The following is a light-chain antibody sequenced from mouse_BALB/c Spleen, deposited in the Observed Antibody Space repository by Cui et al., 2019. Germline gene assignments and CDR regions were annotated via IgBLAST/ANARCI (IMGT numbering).Light chain of an antibody. CDR1: SSVSC. CDR3: HQWSSYPWT. J-gene: IGKJ1*01. V-gene: IGKV4-80*01. CDR2: STS. Sequence: QMVPTHSPAIMSASLREEITLTCSASSSVSCMHWYQQKSGTSPKLLIYSTSNLASGVPSRFSGSGSGTFYSLTISSVEAEDAADYYCHQWSSYPWTFGGGTKLEIK.